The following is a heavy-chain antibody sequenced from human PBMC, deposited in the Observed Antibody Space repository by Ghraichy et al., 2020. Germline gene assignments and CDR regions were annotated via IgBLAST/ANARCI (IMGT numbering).Heavy chain of an antibody. V-gene: IGHV3-66*02. Sequence: GGSLRLSCAASGFTVRSNHMSWIRQTPGKGLEWVSVIYGDGKTGHADSVKGRFTISRDSSKNTLYLQMNSLRAEDTAVYYCARADFSDTSAPSHWGQGTLVTVSS. J-gene: IGHJ1*01. D-gene: IGHD3-22*01. CDR1: GFTVRSNH. CDR2: IYGDGKT. CDR3: ARADFSDTSAPSH.